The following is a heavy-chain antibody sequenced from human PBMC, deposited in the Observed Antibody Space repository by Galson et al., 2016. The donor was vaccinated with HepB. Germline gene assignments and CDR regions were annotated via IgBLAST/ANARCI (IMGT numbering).Heavy chain of an antibody. J-gene: IGHJ4*02. CDR1: GFSLTTSGVG. CDR3: AHTNARFSAAFYYFDY. CDR2: IYWDDDK. Sequence: PALVKPTQTLTLTCTFSGFSLTTSGVGVGWIRQPPGKALEWLTLIYWDDDKRFSPSLRSRLTITKDTSRNQVVLTMTNMDPVDTATYYCAHTNARFSAAFYYFDYWGQGALVTVS. V-gene: IGHV2-5*02. D-gene: IGHD2/OR15-2a*01.